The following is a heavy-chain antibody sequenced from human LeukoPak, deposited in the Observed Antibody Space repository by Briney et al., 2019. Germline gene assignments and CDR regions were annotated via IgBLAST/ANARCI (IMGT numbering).Heavy chain of an antibody. Sequence: GGSLRLSCAASGFTFSSYSMNWVRQAPGKGLEWVSSISSSSSYIYYADSVKGRFTISRDNAKNSLYLQMNSLRAEDTAVYYCARETYDILTGPIPYNWFDPWGQGTLVTVSS. D-gene: IGHD3-9*01. CDR3: ARETYDILTGPIPYNWFDP. J-gene: IGHJ5*02. V-gene: IGHV3-21*04. CDR2: ISSSSSYI. CDR1: GFTFSSYS.